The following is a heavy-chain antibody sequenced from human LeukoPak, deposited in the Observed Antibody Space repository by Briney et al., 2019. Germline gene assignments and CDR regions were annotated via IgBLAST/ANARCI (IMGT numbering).Heavy chain of an antibody. V-gene: IGHV3-48*01. J-gene: IGHJ4*02. CDR2: ISPGSTTI. Sequence: GGSLRLSCAASGFTFVSHGMIWVRQAPGKGLEWLSYISPGSTTINSADSVKDRFTTSRDKAKSSLFLQMNSLRAEDTAVYYCARVRGPTVTTMYFDYWGRGALVTVPS. CDR3: ARVRGPTVTTMYFDY. CDR1: GFTFVSHG. D-gene: IGHD4-17*01.